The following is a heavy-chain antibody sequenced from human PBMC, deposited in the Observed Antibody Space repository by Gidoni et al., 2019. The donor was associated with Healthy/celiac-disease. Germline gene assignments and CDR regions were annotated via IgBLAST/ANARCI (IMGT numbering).Heavy chain of an antibody. V-gene: IGHV4-34*01. D-gene: IGHD1-26*01. CDR2: INHSGST. CDR3: ARGRPSRGSYYDY. J-gene: IGHJ4*02. Sequence: QVQLQQLGAGLLKPSETLSLTCAVYGWSFSGYYWIWIRPPPGKGLEWIGEINHSGSTNYNPSLKSRVTISVDTSKNQFSLKLSSVTAADTAVYYCARGRPSRGSYYDYWGQGTLVTVSS. CDR1: GWSFSGYY.